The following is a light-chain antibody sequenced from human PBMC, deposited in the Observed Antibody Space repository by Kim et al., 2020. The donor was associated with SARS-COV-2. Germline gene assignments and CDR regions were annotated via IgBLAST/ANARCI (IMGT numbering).Light chain of an antibody. Sequence: PGQSATLSCRASQSVTSNYLAWYHQKPGRAPRLLIYATSTRAAGVPDRFSGSGSGTHFTLTINRLEPEDFAIYYCQQYITSPYTFGQGTKLEI. J-gene: IGKJ2*01. V-gene: IGKV3-20*01. CDR3: QQYITSPYT. CDR1: QSVTSNY. CDR2: ATS.